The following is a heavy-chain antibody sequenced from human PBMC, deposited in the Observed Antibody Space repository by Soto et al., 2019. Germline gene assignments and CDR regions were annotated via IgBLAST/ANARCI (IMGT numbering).Heavy chain of an antibody. D-gene: IGHD3-3*01. Sequence: GSLRLSCAASGFTFSSYAMSWVRQAPGKGLEWVSAISGSGGSTYYADSVKGRFTISRDNSKNTLYLQMNSLRAEDTAVYYCAKAPSQHYDFWSGYYWEYYFDYWGQGTLVTVSS. CDR3: AKAPSQHYDFWSGYYWEYYFDY. CDR1: GFTFSSYA. V-gene: IGHV3-23*01. CDR2: ISGSGGST. J-gene: IGHJ4*02.